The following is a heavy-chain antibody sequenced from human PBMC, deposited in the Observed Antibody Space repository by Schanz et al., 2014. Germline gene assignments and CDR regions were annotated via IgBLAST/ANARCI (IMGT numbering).Heavy chain of an antibody. V-gene: IGHV3-23*01. CDR2: IGGSGDST. J-gene: IGHJ3*02. D-gene: IGHD3-10*01. CDR1: GFTFGGYA. CDR3: AKAKSGAHGAFDI. Sequence: VQLLESGGGVVQPGRSLRLSCAVSGFTFGGYALHWVRQAPGKGLEWVSGIGGSGDSTHYADSVKGRFIISRDNSKNTLYLQVNSLRAEDTAVYYCAKAKSGAHGAFDIWGQGTMVTVSS.